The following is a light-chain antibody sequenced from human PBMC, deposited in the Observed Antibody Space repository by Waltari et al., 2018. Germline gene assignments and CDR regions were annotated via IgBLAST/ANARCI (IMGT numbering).Light chain of an antibody. V-gene: IGKV4-1*01. CDR1: QSLLYYSNNKNY. CDR2: WAS. Sequence: DFVMTQSPDSLAVSLGERAAINCKSSQSLLYYSNNKNYLAWYQQKPGQPPKLLISWASTRESGVPDRFRGSGSATDFTLTISSLQAEDVAVYYCQQYYMTPYTFGQGTKLEIK. CDR3: QQYYMTPYT. J-gene: IGKJ2*01.